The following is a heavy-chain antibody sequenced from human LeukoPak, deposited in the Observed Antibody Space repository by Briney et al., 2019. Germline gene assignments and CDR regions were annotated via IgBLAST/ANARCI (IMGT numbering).Heavy chain of an antibody. J-gene: IGHJ5*02. CDR3: ARDIGYYDSSGYSPTGWFDP. CDR2: NSYSGSS. V-gene: IGHV4-59*01. D-gene: IGHD3-22*01. CDR1: GGSISSYY. Sequence: SETLALTCSVSGGSISSYYWNWIRQSPGKGLEWIGYNSYSGSSNYNPSLKSRVIISLDTSKSQFSLKLSSVTAADTAVYYCARDIGYYDSSGYSPTGWFDPWGPGTLITVSS.